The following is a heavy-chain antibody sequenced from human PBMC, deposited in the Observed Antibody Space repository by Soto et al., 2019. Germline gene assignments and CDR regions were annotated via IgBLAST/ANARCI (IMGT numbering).Heavy chain of an antibody. D-gene: IGHD1-1*01. Sequence: GESLKISCKGSGYSFTSYWIGWVRQMPGKGLEWMGIIYPGDSDTRYSPSFQGQVTISADKSISTAYLQWSSLKASDTAMYYCARQNSYNWNVYYYYYMDVWGKGTTVTV. V-gene: IGHV5-51*01. J-gene: IGHJ6*03. CDR3: ARQNSYNWNVYYYYYMDV. CDR1: GYSFTSYW. CDR2: IYPGDSDT.